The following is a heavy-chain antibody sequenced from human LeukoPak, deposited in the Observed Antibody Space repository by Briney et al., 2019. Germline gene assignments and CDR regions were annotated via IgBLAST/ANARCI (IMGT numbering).Heavy chain of an antibody. J-gene: IGHJ6*03. CDR3: ARVGYSYGPYYYYYMDV. D-gene: IGHD5-18*01. V-gene: IGHV4-39*07. CDR1: GGSISSSSYY. CDR2: IYYSGST. Sequence: SETLSLTCTVSGGSISSSSYYWGWIRQPPGKGLEWIGSIYYSGSTYYNPSLKSRVTISVDTSKNQFSLKLSSVTAADTAVYYCARVGYSYGPYYYYYMDVWGKGTTVTISS.